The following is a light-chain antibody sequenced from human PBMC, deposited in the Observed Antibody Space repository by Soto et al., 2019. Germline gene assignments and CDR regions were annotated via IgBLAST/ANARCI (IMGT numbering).Light chain of an antibody. Sequence: EIVLTQSPATLSLSPGERATLSCRASQSVSSYLAWYQQKPGQAPRLLIYDASNRATGIPARFSGSGSGTYFTLTISSLDPEDLAVDYCQQRSNWPITFGQGTRVEIK. CDR2: DAS. J-gene: IGKJ5*01. CDR1: QSVSSY. CDR3: QQRSNWPIT. V-gene: IGKV3-11*01.